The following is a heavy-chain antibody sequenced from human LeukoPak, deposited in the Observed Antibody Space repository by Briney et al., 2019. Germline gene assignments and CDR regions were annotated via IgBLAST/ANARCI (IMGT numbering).Heavy chain of an antibody. J-gene: IGHJ4*02. CDR1: GFTFSSYG. D-gene: IGHD3-22*01. CDR3: AKEGSTMIVVDAFDY. Sequence: GSLRLSCAASGFTFSSYGMHWVRQAPGKGLEWVAVISYDGSNKYYEDSVKGRFTISRDNSKNTLYLQMNSLRAEDTAVYYCAKEGSTMIVVDAFDYWGQGTLVTVSS. V-gene: IGHV3-30*18. CDR2: ISYDGSNK.